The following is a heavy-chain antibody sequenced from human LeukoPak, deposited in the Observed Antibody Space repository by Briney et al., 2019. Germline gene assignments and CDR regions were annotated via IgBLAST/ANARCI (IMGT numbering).Heavy chain of an antibody. J-gene: IGHJ4*02. CDR3: ARDKGDDILTGSPYFDY. V-gene: IGHV3-21*01. CDR1: GFTFSSYS. D-gene: IGHD3-9*01. Sequence: GGSLRLSCAASGFTFSSYSMNWVRQAPGKGLEWVSSISSSSSYIYYADSVKGRFTISRDNAKNSLYLQMNSLRAEDTAVYYCARDKGDDILTGSPYFDYRGQGTLVTVSS. CDR2: ISSSSSYI.